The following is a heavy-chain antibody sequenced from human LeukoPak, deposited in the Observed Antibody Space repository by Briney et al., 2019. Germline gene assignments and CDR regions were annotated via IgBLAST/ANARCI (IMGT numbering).Heavy chain of an antibody. CDR3: ARGGHGSGTTGYFDY. J-gene: IGHJ4*02. Sequence: SETLSLTCTVSGGSISNYYWSWIRQTPGKGLEWIGYIHNSGSTKYNPSLKSPVSISVDTSKNQFSLKVNSVTAADTAVYYCARGGHGSGTTGYFDYWGQGTLVTVSS. V-gene: IGHV4-59*01. CDR2: IHNSGST. CDR1: GGSISNYY. D-gene: IGHD1-1*01.